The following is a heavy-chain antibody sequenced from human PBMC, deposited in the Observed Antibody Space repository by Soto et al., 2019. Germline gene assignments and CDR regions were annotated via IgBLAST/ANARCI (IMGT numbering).Heavy chain of an antibody. CDR2: ISRDGNNT. Sequence: EVQLVQSGGVVVQPGGSLRLSCAASGFTFDDYNMHWVRQAPGKGLEWVSLISRDGNNTNYAESVKGRFTISRDNNKNSLYLQMNSLRTDDTALYYCVKETYYYDVSSYYPLGSWGQGTLVTVSS. D-gene: IGHD3-22*01. CDR1: GFTFDDYN. V-gene: IGHV3-43*01. J-gene: IGHJ5*02. CDR3: VKETYYYDVSSYYPLGS.